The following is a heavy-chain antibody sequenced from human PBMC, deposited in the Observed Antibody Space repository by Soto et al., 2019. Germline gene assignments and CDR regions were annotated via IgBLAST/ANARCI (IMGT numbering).Heavy chain of an antibody. J-gene: IGHJ6*02. CDR1: GGSFSGYY. Sequence: QVQLQQWGAGLLKPSETLSLTCAVYGGSFSGYYWSWIRQPPGKGLEWIGEINHSGSTNYNPSLKSRVTISVDTSKNQFSLKLSSVTAADTAVYYCARGWCYYGSGSYYRGRNGMDVWGQGTTVTVSS. D-gene: IGHD3-10*01. V-gene: IGHV4-34*01. CDR3: ARGWCYYGSGSYYRGRNGMDV. CDR2: INHSGST.